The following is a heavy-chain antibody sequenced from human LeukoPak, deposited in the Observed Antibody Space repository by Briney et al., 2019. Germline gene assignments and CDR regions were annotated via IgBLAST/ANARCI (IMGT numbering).Heavy chain of an antibody. J-gene: IGHJ5*02. Sequence: PSKTLSLTCTVSGGSISSYYWNWIRQPPGKGLEWIGYIYYSGSTNYNPSLKSRVTISVDTSKNQFSLKLSSVTAADTAVYYCARHPSVAGKDNWFDPWGQGTLVTVSS. D-gene: IGHD4-23*01. V-gene: IGHV4-59*08. CDR2: IYYSGST. CDR3: ARHPSVAGKDNWFDP. CDR1: GGSISSYY.